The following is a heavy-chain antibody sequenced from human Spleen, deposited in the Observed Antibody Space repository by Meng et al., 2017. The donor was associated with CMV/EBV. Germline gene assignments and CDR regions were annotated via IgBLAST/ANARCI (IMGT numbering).Heavy chain of an antibody. Sequence: GQLVESGAGLVQPWGSLRLSCAASGFTFSSYWMHWVRQDPRKGLVWVSRINSDGCSPSYAASVKGRFTISRDNSKNTLYLQMNSLRAEDTAVYYCAREAPGDRFDYWGQGTLVTVSS. J-gene: IGHJ4*02. CDR2: INSDGCSP. CDR3: AREAPGDRFDY. D-gene: IGHD2-21*01. V-gene: IGHV3-74*01. CDR1: GFTFSSYW.